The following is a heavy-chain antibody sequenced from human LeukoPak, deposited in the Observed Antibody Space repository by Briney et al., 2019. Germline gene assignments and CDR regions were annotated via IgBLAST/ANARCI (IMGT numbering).Heavy chain of an antibody. V-gene: IGHV1-69*13. J-gene: IGHJ4*02. D-gene: IGHD3-10*01. CDR1: GGTFSSYA. CDR3: ASTTGEVLWFGELPFDY. CDR2: IIPIFGTA. Sequence: ASVKISCKASGGTFSSYAISWVRQAPGQGLEWMGGIIPIFGTANYAQKFQGRVTITADESTSTAYVELGSLRSEDTAVYYCASTTGEVLWFGELPFDYWGQGTLVTVSS.